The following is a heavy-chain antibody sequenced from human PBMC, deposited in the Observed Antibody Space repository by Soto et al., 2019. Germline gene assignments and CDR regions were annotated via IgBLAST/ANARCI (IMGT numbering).Heavy chain of an antibody. D-gene: IGHD3-16*01. V-gene: IGHV3-21*01. CDR3: ARWGSVQPAGMDV. CDR2: ISSSSSYI. CDR1: LFTFRIYS. J-gene: IGHJ6*02. Sequence: LSXAASLFTFRIYSMNWVRQAPGKGLEWVSSISSSSSYIYYADSVKGRFTISRDNAKNSLYLQMNSLRAEDTAVYYCARWGSVQPAGMDVWGQGTKVTVYS.